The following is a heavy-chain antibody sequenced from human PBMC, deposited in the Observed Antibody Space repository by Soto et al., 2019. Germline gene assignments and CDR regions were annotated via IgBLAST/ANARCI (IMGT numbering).Heavy chain of an antibody. D-gene: IGHD6-19*01. Sequence: GASVKVSCKASGYTFPDYYIHWVRQAPGQGLEWMGWINPNSGGANSAQTFEGRVTMTRDTSITTAYMELRSLRPDDTAVYFCARDHRWLTLDHFDYWGQGTLVTVSS. CDR3: ARDHRWLTLDHFDY. CDR2: INPNSGGA. CDR1: GYTFPDYY. J-gene: IGHJ4*02. V-gene: IGHV1-2*02.